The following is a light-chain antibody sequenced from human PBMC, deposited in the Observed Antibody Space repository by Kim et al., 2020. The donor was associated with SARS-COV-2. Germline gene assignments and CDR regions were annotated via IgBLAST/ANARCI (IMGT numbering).Light chain of an antibody. CDR1: QSVRSSF. J-gene: IGKJ4*02. V-gene: IGKV3-20*01. CDR2: DAS. CDR3: QQYGDLPGT. Sequence: ETVLRQSPGTLRLSPGERATLSCRASQSVRSSFLAWYQQKPGQAPRLLIYDASSRASGIADRFSGRGSGTDFTLTISRLQPEDSAVYYCQQYGDLPGTFGGGTKVDIK.